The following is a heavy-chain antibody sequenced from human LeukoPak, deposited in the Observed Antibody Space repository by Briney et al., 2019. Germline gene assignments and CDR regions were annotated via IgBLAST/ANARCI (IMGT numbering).Heavy chain of an antibody. D-gene: IGHD4-11*01. J-gene: IGHJ4*02. CDR3: AREDHSNYEY. V-gene: IGHV3-7*01. CDR2: IKQDGTEE. CDR1: GFTFSSYW. Sequence: GGSLRLSCAASGFTFSSYWMSWVRQAPGKGLEWVASIKQDGTEEYYVDSVKGRFTISKDNAKNALYLQMNSLRAEDTAVYYCAREDHSNYEYWGQGTLVTVSS.